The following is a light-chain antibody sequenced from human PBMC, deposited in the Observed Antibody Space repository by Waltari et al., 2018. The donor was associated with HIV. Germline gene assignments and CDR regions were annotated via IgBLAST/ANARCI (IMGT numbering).Light chain of an antibody. J-gene: IGLJ2*01. Sequence: QSALTQPRSVSGSPGQSVTISCTGTSSDVAGYHYVSWSQQHPGKAPKLGMYGVSKRPSGVPDRFSGSKSGNTGSLTISGLQAEDEADYYCCSYAGSYTFVFGGGTKLTVL. CDR3: CSYAGSYTFV. CDR1: SSDVAGYHY. V-gene: IGLV2-11*01. CDR2: GVS.